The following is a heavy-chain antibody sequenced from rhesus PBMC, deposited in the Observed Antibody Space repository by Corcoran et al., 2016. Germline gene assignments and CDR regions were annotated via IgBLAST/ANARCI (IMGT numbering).Heavy chain of an antibody. J-gene: IGHJ6*01. Sequence: QVQLQESGPGVVKPSETLSLTCAVSGYSISSGYDWSWIRQPPGKGLEWIGYIYGSSGSTNYNPSLKNRVTISKDTSQNQFSLKLSSVTAADTAVYYCARAGAVIYGLDSWGQGVVVTVSS. CDR1: GYSISSGYD. V-gene: IGHV4-76*01. CDR3: ARAGAVIYGLDS. D-gene: IGHD1-44*02. CDR2: IYGSSGST.